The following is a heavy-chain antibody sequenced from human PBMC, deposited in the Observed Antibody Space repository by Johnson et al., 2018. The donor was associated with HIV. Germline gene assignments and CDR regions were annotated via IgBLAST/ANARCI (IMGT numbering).Heavy chain of an antibody. CDR3: AKLIVNWNYDEQPSRAFDI. D-gene: IGHD1-7*01. CDR1: GFTFTTYG. Sequence: QVQLVESGGGVVQPGGSLRLSCAASGFTFTTYGMHWVRQAPGKGLEWVALIRYDGSNKYYADSVKGRFTVSRDNSKHTLYLQMNSLRAEDTAVYYCAKLIVNWNYDEQPSRAFDIWGQGTMVTVSS. CDR2: IRYDGSNK. V-gene: IGHV3-30*02. J-gene: IGHJ3*02.